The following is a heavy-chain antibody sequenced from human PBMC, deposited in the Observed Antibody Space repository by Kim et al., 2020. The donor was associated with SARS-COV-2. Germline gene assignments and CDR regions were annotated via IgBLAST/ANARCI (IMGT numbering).Heavy chain of an antibody. J-gene: IGHJ6*03. D-gene: IGHD3-10*01. V-gene: IGHV3-23*01. CDR3: AKNYYYGSGSYLDCMDV. Sequence: VKGRFTISRDNSKNTLYLQMNSLRAEDTAVYYCAKNYYYGSGSYLDCMDVWGKGTTVTVSS.